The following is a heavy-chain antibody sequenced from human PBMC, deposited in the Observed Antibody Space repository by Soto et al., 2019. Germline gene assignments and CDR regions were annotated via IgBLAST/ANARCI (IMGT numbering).Heavy chain of an antibody. J-gene: IGHJ4*02. CDR2: IIPIFGTA. V-gene: IGHV1-69*01. CDR3: ESTMGIAARLGREDFDY. Sequence: QVQLVQSGAEVKKPGSSVKVSCKASGGTFSSYAIRWVRQAPGQGLEWMGGIIPIFGTANYAQKFQGRVTITADESTSTAYMELSSLRSEDTAEYYCESTMGIAARLGREDFDYWGQGTLVTVSS. CDR1: GGTFSSYA. D-gene: IGHD6-6*01.